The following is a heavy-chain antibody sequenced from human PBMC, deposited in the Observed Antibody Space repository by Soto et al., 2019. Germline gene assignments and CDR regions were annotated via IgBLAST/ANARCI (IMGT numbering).Heavy chain of an antibody. J-gene: IGHJ5*02. CDR1: GFTFSDHY. CDR2: TRNKANSYTT. V-gene: IGHV3-72*01. CDR3: IRSCSTTSCFRFDP. Sequence: PGGSLRLSCAASGFTFSDHYMDWVRQAPGKGLEWVGRTRNKANSYTTEYAASVKGRFTISRDDSKNSLYLQMNSLKTEDTAVYYCIRSCSTTSCFRFDPWGQGTLVTVSS. D-gene: IGHD2-2*01.